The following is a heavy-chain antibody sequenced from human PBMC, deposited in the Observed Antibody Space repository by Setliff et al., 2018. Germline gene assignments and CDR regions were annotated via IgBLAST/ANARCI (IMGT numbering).Heavy chain of an antibody. V-gene: IGHV4-39*02. D-gene: IGHD5-18*01. J-gene: IGHJ6*03. CDR3: AREGVDTRSSTDYRYYMDV. CDR1: GGSISSSSYY. Sequence: PSETLSLTCTVSGGSISSSSYYWGWIRQPPGKGLEWIGSIYYSGSTYYNPSLKSRVTISVDTSKNQFSLKLTSVTAADTAVYYCAREGVDTRSSTDYRYYMDVWGKGTTVTVSS. CDR2: IYYSGST.